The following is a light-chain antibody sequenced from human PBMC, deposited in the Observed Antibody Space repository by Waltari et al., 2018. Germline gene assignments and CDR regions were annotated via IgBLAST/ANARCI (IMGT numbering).Light chain of an antibody. CDR3: QVWDADSDQVV. Sequence: SYVPNQPPPVSMAPGETARINRGGNEIGRKSVQWYQQRPGQAPVLVIYDDTERPSGIPERFSGSNSGNTATVTIIRVEAGDEGDYYCQVWDADSDQVVFGGGTKLTVL. V-gene: IGLV3-21*04. CDR1: EIGRKS. J-gene: IGLJ2*01. CDR2: DDT.